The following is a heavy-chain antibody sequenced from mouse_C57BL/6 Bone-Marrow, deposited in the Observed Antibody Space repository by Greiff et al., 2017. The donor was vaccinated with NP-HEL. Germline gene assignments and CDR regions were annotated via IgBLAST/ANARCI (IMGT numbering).Heavy chain of an antibody. CDR1: GYTFTDYE. CDR3: TRSSRGGGFAY. J-gene: IGHJ3*01. CDR2: IDPETGGT. Sequence: VQLQQSGAELVRPGASVTLSCKASGYTFTDYEMHWVKQTPVHGLEWIGAIDPETGGTAYNQKFKGKAILTADKSSSTAYMELRSLTSEDSAVYYCTRSSRGGGFAYWGQGTLVTVSA. D-gene: IGHD1-1*01. V-gene: IGHV1-15*01.